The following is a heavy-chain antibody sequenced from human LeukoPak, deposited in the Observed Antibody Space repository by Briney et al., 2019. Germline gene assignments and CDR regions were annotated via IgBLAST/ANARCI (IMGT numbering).Heavy chain of an antibody. V-gene: IGHV3-74*03. CDR1: GFTLTGYW. Sequence: GGSLTLSCAASGFTLTGYWVMWVRQAPGEGRVCVSRIRSDGSITTYADSVTGRFTVCRDHAKNNLYPQMTSLRVEDKAVYYCERSDWFDPWGQGTLVTVSS. CDR2: IRSDGSIT. CDR3: ERSDWFDP. J-gene: IGHJ5*02.